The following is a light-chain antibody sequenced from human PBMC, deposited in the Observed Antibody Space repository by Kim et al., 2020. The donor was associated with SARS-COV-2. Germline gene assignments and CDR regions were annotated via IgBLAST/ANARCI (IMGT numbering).Light chain of an antibody. CDR1: SSNIGAGYD. V-gene: IGLV1-40*01. Sequence: QGVTVSCTGSSSNIGAGYDVHWYQQVPGTAPKLLIYGNNNRPSGVPDRFSGSKSGTSASLAITGLQAEDEADYYCQSYDSSLSGSVFGGGTQLTVL. CDR2: GNN. CDR3: QSYDSSLSGSV. J-gene: IGLJ2*01.